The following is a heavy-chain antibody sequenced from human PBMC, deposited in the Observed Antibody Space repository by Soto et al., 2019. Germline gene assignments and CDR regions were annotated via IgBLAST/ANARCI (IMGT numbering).Heavy chain of an antibody. CDR1: GYTFTSYA. CDR3: ARCSPIAARSYYYFGMDV. J-gene: IGHJ6*02. D-gene: IGHD6-6*01. V-gene: IGHV1-3*04. Sequence: ASVKVSCKASGYTFTSYAMHWVRQAPGQRLEWMGWINTVNGNTKYSQKFQGRVTITRGTSANTAYMELSSLRSEDTAVYYCARCSPIAARSYYYFGMDVWGQGTTVTVSS. CDR2: INTVNGNT.